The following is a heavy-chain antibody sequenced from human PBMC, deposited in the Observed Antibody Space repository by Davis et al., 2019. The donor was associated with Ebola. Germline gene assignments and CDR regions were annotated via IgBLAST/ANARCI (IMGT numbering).Heavy chain of an antibody. CDR3: ARSPLYCSGGSCYSTYYGMDV. V-gene: IGHV3-11*01. CDR1: GFTVSSNY. Sequence: GGSLRLSCAASGFTVSSNYMSWVRQAPGKGLEWVSYISSSGSTIYYADSVKGRFTISRDNAKNSLYLQMNSLRAEDTAVYYCARSPLYCSGGSCYSTYYGMDVWGQGTTVTVSS. J-gene: IGHJ6*02. CDR2: ISSSGSTI. D-gene: IGHD2-15*01.